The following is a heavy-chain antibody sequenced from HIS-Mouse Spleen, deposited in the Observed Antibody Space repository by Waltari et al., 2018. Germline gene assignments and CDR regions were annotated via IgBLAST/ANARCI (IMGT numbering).Heavy chain of an antibody. CDR3: AREIPYSSSWYDWYFDL. CDR1: GGSISSSSYY. J-gene: IGHJ2*01. D-gene: IGHD6-13*01. V-gene: IGHV4-39*07. Sequence: QLQLQESGPGLVKPSETLSLTCTVSGGSISSSSYYWGWIRQPPGKGLEWSGSIYYGGRTYYNPSLKSRFTISVDTSKNQFSLKLSSVTAADTAVYYCAREIPYSSSWYDWYFDLWGRGTLVTVSS. CDR2: IYYGGRT.